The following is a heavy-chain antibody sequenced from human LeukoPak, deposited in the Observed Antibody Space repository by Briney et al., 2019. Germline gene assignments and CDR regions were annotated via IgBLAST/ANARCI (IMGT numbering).Heavy chain of an antibody. J-gene: IGHJ4*02. V-gene: IGHV1-69*06. CDR2: IIPIFGTA. D-gene: IGHD3-16*02. CDR3: ARGRGGAIAFDY. Sequence: TVKLSCKASGGTFSSFAISWVRQAPGQGLEWMGGIIPIFGTANYAQKFEGRVTITADKSTSTAYMERSSLRSEETAVYYCARGRGGAIAFDYWGQGTLVTVSS. CDR1: GGTFSSFA.